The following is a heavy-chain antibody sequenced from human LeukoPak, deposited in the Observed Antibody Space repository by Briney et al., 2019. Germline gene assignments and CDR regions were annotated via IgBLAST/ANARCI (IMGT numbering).Heavy chain of an antibody. CDR3: ARSGGAAAYLLGWFDP. CDR1: GYTFTSYG. Sequence: ASVKVSCKASGYTFTSYGISWVRQAPGQGLEWMGWISAYNGNTNYAQKLQGRVTMTTDTSASTAYMELRSLRSDDTAVYYCARSGGAAAYLLGWFDPLGPGNPGHRLL. D-gene: IGHD6-13*01. CDR2: ISAYNGNT. J-gene: IGHJ5*02. V-gene: IGHV1-18*01.